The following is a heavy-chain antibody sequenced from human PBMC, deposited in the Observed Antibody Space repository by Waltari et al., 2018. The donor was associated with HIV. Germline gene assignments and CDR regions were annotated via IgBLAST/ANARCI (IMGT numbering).Heavy chain of an antibody. CDR2: CRGSGGTT. V-gene: IGHV3-23*01. CDR3: AKAPLRRSSVGGEGTSHFEY. Sequence: EVQLLDSGGGLVRPGGSLRVSCATSGFTFSNYAMSWVRQAPGKVREWVSGCRGSGGTTYYADSVKGRFTSSRDNFKNTLHLQMNGLRAEDTAIYYCAKAPLRRSSVGGEGTSHFEYWGQGTLVTVSS. CDR1: GFTFSNYA. D-gene: IGHD2-15*01. J-gene: IGHJ4*02.